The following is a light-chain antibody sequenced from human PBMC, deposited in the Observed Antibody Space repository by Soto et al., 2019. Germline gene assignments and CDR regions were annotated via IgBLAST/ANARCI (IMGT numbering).Light chain of an antibody. CDR3: QSYDSSLGGNVV. J-gene: IGLJ2*01. CDR2: GNS. Sequence: QSVLTQPPSVSGAPGQRVTISCTGTSSNIGGGYDVHWYQQLPGTAPKLLIYGNSNRPSGVPDRFSGSKSGTSASLAITGLQAEDEADYYGQSYDSSLGGNVVFGGGTKLTVL. V-gene: IGLV1-40*01. CDR1: SSNIGGGYD.